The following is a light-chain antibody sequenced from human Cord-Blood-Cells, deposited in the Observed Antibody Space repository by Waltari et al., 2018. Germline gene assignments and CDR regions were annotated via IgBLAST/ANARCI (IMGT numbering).Light chain of an antibody. CDR2: EVS. CDR1: NSAVRGYTY. Sequence: HSPLTQPASVHGQLGRALRISSTGTNSAVRGYTYVCWYQHHPGKAPKLMIYEVSNRPSGVSNRFSGSKSGNTASLTISGLQAEDEADYYCSSYTSSSTYVFGTGTKVTVL. V-gene: IGLV2-14*01. J-gene: IGLJ1*01. CDR3: SSYTSSSTYV.